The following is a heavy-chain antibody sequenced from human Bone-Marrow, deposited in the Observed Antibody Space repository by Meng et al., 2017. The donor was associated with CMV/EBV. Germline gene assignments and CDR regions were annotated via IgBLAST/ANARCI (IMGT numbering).Heavy chain of an antibody. CDR1: GYTFTGYY. Sequence: ASVKVSCKASGYTFTGYYMHWVRQAPGQGLEWMGWINPNSGGTNYAQKFQGRVTMTRDTSISTAYMDLSGLRSDDTAVYYCARDREFYCGGDCYPSGGFDLWGRGTLVTVSS. D-gene: IGHD2-21*01. CDR3: ARDREFYCGGDCYPSGGFDL. CDR2: INPNSGGT. J-gene: IGHJ2*01. V-gene: IGHV1-2*02.